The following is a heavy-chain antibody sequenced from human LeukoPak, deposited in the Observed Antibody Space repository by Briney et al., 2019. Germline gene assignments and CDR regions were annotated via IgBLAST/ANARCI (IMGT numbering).Heavy chain of an antibody. D-gene: IGHD2-21*01. J-gene: IGHJ4*02. CDR3: ARGPAHKYYCDY. CDR2: INPSGGST. V-gene: IGHV1-46*01. Sequence: GASVKVSCQASGYTFTSYYMHWVRQAPGHGLEWMGIINPSGGSTSYAQKFQGRVTMTRDMSTSTVYMELSSERCEDPAVYFCARGPAHKYYCDYWGQGTLVTVSS. CDR1: GYTFTSYY.